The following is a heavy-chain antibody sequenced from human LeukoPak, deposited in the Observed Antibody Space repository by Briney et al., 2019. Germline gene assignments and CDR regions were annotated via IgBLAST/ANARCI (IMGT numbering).Heavy chain of an antibody. CDR1: GASIAISNW. Sequence: SESLSLTCAVSGASIAISNWWTWVRQPPEKGLEWIGEISHSGSTAYNPSLKSRVTISIDKSKNQLSLILTSVTAADTAMYYCAQVWGYWGQGTLVTVSS. J-gene: IGHJ4*02. CDR3: AQVWGY. CDR2: ISHSGST. V-gene: IGHV4-4*02. D-gene: IGHD3-16*01.